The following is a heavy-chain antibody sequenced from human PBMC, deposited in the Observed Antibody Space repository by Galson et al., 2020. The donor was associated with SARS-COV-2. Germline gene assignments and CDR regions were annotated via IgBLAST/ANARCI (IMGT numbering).Heavy chain of an antibody. Sequence: QAGGSLRLSCAASGFTFSSYPMHWVRQAPGKGLEWVAVISYDGSNKYYPDSVKGRFTISRDNSKNTLYLQMNSLRADDTAVFYCARASGSGGYYYDYWGQGALVTVSS. CDR3: ARASGSGGYYYDY. V-gene: IGHV3-30-3*01. CDR1: GFTFSSYP. D-gene: IGHD3-22*01. J-gene: IGHJ4*02. CDR2: ISYDGSNK.